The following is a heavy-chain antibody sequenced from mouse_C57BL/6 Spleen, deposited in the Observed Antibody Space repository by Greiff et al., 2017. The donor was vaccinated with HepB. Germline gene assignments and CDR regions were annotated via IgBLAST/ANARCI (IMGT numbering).Heavy chain of an antibody. CDR1: GFNFKNTY. CDR2: IDPANGNT. V-gene: IGHV14-3*01. CDR3: ARPSYYGSSYRFAY. J-gene: IGHJ3*01. D-gene: IGHD1-1*01. Sequence: VQLQQSVAELVRPGASVKLSCTASGFNFKNTYMHWVKQRPEQGLEWIGRIDPANGNTKYAPKFQGKATITADTSSNTAYLQLSSLTSEDTAIYYCARPSYYGSSYRFAYWGQGTLVTVSA.